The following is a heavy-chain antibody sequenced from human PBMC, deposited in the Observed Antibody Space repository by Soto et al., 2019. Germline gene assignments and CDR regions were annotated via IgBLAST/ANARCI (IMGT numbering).Heavy chain of an antibody. Sequence: QVQLVESGGGVVQPRRSLRLSCAASGFTFSSYGMHWVRQAPGKGLEWVAVIWYDGSNKYYADSVKGRFTISRDNSKNTLYLQMNSLRAEDTAVYYCARDGLGFWSGSGGMDVWGQGTTVTVSS. D-gene: IGHD3-3*01. V-gene: IGHV3-33*01. CDR3: ARDGLGFWSGSGGMDV. CDR2: IWYDGSNK. CDR1: GFTFSSYG. J-gene: IGHJ6*02.